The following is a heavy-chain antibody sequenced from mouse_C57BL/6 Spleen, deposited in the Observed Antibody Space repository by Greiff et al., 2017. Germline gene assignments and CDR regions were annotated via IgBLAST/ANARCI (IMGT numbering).Heavy chain of an antibody. CDR2: IDPSDSYT. J-gene: IGHJ2*01. V-gene: IGHV1-69*01. Sequence: VQLQQPGAELVMPGASVKLSCKASGYTFTSYWMHWVKQRPGQGLEWIGEIDPSDSYTNYNQKFKGKSTLTVDKSSSTAYMQLSSLTSEDSAVYYCARITTVVAPLWGQGTTLTVSS. CDR3: ARITTVVAPL. CDR1: GYTFTSYW. D-gene: IGHD1-1*01.